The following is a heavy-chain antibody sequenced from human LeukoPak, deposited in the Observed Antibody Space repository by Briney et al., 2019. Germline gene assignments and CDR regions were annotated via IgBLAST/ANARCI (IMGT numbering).Heavy chain of an antibody. D-gene: IGHD6-6*01. V-gene: IGHV4-59*08. CDR3: ARHRAYSSSSPFDY. J-gene: IGHJ4*02. Sequence: SETLSLTCSVSGGSISSLYWSWIRQPPGKGLEWIGYIYYTGSTNYNPSLKSRVTIFVDMSKNQFSLRRSSVTAADTALYYCARHRAYSSSSPFDYWGQGTLVTVSS. CDR1: GGSISSLY. CDR2: IYYTGST.